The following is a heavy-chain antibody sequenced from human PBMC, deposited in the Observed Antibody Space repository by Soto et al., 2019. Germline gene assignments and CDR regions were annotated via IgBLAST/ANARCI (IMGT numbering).Heavy chain of an antibody. CDR1: GGSISSHY. CDR2: IYYRGNT. D-gene: IGHD1-26*01. Sequence: QVQLQESGPGLVKPSETLSLNCTVSGGSISSHYWSWIRQPPGKGLEWIGYIYYRGNTEYNPSLKSRVSMSVDTSKTQFSLKLSSVTAADTAIYYCARRKVGGAWEVDYWGQGTQVTVSS. V-gene: IGHV4-59*08. J-gene: IGHJ4*02. CDR3: ARRKVGGAWEVDY.